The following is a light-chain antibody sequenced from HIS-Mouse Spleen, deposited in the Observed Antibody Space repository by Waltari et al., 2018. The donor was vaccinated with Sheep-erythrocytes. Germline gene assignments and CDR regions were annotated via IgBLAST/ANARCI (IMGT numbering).Light chain of an antibody. CDR1: SSDVGRYNL. CDR2: EGS. V-gene: IGLV2-23*01. Sequence: QSALTQPASVSGSPGQSITISCTGTSSDVGRYNLVSWYQQHPGKAPKLMIYEGSKRPSGVSNRFSGLQAEDEADYYCCSYAGSSTPWVFGGGTKLTVL. J-gene: IGLJ3*02. CDR3: CSYAGSSTPWV.